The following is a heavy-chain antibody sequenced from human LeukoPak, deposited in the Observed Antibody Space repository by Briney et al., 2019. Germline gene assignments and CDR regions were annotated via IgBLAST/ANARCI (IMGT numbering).Heavy chain of an antibody. CDR3: TTDLGYSSSDFDY. Sequence: GGSLRLSCATSGFSFSNAWMNWVRQAPGKGLEWVGRIRSNSDGGTIDYAASVKDRFTLSRDDSKNTLYLQLNSLQTADTAVYYCTTDLGYSSSDFDYWGQGTLVTVSS. V-gene: IGHV3-15*07. CDR1: GFSFSNAW. J-gene: IGHJ4*02. D-gene: IGHD6-13*01. CDR2: IRSNSDGGTI.